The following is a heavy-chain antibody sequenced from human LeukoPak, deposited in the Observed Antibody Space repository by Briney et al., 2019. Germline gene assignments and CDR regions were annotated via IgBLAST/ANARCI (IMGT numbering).Heavy chain of an antibody. CDR1: GYTFTSYD. CDR2: MNPNSGNT. CDR3: ARSTYYDFWSGYYTIPFDY. V-gene: IGHV1-8*01. D-gene: IGHD3-3*01. J-gene: IGHJ4*02. Sequence: ASVKVSCKASGYTFTSYDINWVRQATGQGLEWMGWMNPNSGNTGYAQKFQGRVTMTRDMSTSTVYMELSSLRSEDTAVYYCARSTYYDFWSGYYTIPFDYWGQGTLVTVSS.